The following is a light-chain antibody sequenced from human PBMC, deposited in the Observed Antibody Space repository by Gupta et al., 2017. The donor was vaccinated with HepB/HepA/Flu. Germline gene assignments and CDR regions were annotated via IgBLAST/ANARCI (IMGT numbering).Light chain of an antibody. CDR1: SSDVGGHNY. CDR2: DVS. Sequence: QSALTHPASVSGSPGRSIPISCTGTSSDVGGHNYVSWYQQHPGKARKLMIYDVSNRATGVSNRFSGSKSGNTASLTISGLQAEDEADYYCSSYTISSAVVFGGGITLTVL. CDR3: SSYTISSAVV. J-gene: IGLJ2*01. V-gene: IGLV2-14*01.